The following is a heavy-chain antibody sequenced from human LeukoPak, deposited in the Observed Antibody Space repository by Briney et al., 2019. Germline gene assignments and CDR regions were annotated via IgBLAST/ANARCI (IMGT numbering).Heavy chain of an antibody. D-gene: IGHD3-3*01. V-gene: IGHV4-34*01. Sequence: SETLSLTCAVYGGSFSGYYWSWIRQPPGKGLEWIGEINHSGSTNYNPSLKSRVTISADTSKNQFSLKLSSVTAADTAVYYCARGVLSITIFGVAGDKSYYFDYWGQGTLVTVSS. CDR1: GGSFSGYY. CDR2: INHSGST. J-gene: IGHJ4*02. CDR3: ARGVLSITIFGVAGDKSYYFDY.